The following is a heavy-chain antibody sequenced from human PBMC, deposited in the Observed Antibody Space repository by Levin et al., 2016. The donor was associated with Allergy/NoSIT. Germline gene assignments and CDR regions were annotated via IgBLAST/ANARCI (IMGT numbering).Heavy chain of an antibody. V-gene: IGHV3-23*01. Sequence: GSLRLSCVGSGFTFSNYAMHWVRQAPGKGLEWVSGIRGTDGTTYYADSVKGRFSISRDNSKNTMFLQMNSLRAEDAALYYCAKDRVAISSGYFYDNWGQGTLVTVSS. J-gene: IGHJ4*02. CDR3: AKDRVAISSGYFYDN. D-gene: IGHD3-22*01. CDR1: GFTFSNYA. CDR2: IRGTDGTT.